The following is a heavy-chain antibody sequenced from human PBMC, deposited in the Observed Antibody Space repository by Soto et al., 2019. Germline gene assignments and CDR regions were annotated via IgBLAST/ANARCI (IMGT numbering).Heavy chain of an antibody. CDR3: TRDGDGRMTTNPYYYYGMDV. CDR2: VYYSGGA. CDR1: GGSISGYY. V-gene: IGHV4-59*01. D-gene: IGHD2-21*02. J-gene: IGHJ6*02. Sequence: SETLSLTCTVSGGSISGYYWSWIRQPPGKGLEWIGNVYYSGGAKYNPSVKRRVSISVDTSKNQFSLNLGSVTAADTAVYYCTRDGDGRMTTNPYYYYGMDVWGPGITVTVSS.